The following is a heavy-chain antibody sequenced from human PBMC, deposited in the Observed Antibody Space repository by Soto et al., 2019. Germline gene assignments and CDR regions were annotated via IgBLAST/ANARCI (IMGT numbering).Heavy chain of an antibody. V-gene: IGHV3-7*01. CDR1: GFTFSSYW. D-gene: IGHD1-26*01. CDR2: IKQDGSDK. Sequence: GGSLRLSCAASGFTFSSYWMTWVRQAPGKGLEWVANIKQDGSDKYYVDSVKGRFTISRDNAKNSLYLQMNSLRAEDTAVYYCARGVQEVGAYSYYYGMDAWRQATTVTVSS. CDR3: ARGVQEVGAYSYYYGMDA. J-gene: IGHJ6*02.